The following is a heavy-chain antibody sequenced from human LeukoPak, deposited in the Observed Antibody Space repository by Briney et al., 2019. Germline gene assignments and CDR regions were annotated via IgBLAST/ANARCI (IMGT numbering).Heavy chain of an antibody. Sequence: SETLSLTCTVSGGSISSYYWSWIRQPAGKGLEWIGRIYTSGSTNYNPSLKSRVTMSVDTSKNQFSLKLSSVTAADTAVYYCARDGPRPKYYDFWSGYYTETRFDPWGQGTLVTVSS. D-gene: IGHD3-3*01. CDR3: ARDGPRPKYYDFWSGYYTETRFDP. J-gene: IGHJ5*02. CDR1: GGSISSYY. V-gene: IGHV4-4*07. CDR2: IYTSGST.